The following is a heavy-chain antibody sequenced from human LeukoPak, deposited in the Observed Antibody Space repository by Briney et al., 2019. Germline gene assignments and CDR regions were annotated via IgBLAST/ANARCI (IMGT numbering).Heavy chain of an antibody. CDR3: ARGEALTMVRGVIIMRVFDI. CDR1: GGSISSSRYY. CDR2: ISYSGRP. V-gene: IGHV4-39*01. Sequence: SETLSLTCTVSGGSISSSRYYWGWIRQPPGKGLEWIGSISYSGRPHDNPSLKSRVAKSVDPTQNQCSLKLSSVTAADTAVYYCARGEALTMVRGVIIMRVFDIWGQGTMVTVSP. J-gene: IGHJ3*02. D-gene: IGHD3-10*01.